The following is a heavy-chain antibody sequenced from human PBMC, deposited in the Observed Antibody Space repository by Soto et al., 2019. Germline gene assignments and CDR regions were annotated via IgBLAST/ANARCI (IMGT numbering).Heavy chain of an antibody. J-gene: IGHJ3*02. CDR1: GGSISSGDYY. CDR2: MYNSGTT. D-gene: IGHD3-9*01. Sequence: SETLSLTCTVSGGSISSGDYYWSWIRQPPGKGLEWIAYMYNSGTTKYNPSLQSRATISLDTSKNQFSLQLSSVTAADTAVYYCASPRGRDWYHVFDIGGRGKMVPV. CDR3: ASPRGRDWYHVFDI. V-gene: IGHV4-61*08.